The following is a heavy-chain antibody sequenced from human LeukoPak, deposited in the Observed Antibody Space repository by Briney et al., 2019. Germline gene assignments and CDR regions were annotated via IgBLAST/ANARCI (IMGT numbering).Heavy chain of an antibody. J-gene: IGHJ3*02. D-gene: IGHD1-26*01. V-gene: IGHV4-39*02. CDR2: LYYTGTT. Sequence: SETLSLTXTVSGGSISGRSYYWGWIRQPPGGGLEWIGSLYYTGTTYYNPSLKSRVSISVDTSKIHFSVRLTSVTAADTAIYYCTRRAWDLGNDAFDIWGQGTMVTVPS. CDR3: TRRAWDLGNDAFDI. CDR1: GGSISGRSYY.